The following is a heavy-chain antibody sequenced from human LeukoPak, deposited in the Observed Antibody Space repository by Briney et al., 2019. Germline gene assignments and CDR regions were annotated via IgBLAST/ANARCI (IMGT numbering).Heavy chain of an antibody. D-gene: IGHD6-13*01. CDR3: ARAYSSSWYGRSADYFDY. Sequence: ASVKVSCKASGYTFTSYGISWVRQAPGQRLEWMGWISAYNGNTNYAQKLQGRVTMTTDTSTSTAYMELRSLRSDDTAVYYCARAYSSSWYGRSADYFDYWGQGTLVTVSS. CDR2: ISAYNGNT. CDR1: GYTFTSYG. V-gene: IGHV1-18*01. J-gene: IGHJ4*02.